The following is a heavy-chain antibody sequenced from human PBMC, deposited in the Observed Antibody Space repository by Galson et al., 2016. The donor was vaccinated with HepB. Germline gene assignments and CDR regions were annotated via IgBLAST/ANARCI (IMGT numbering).Heavy chain of an antibody. D-gene: IGHD1-26*01. V-gene: IGHV3-53*01. Sequence: SLRLSCAASGFIVSSNDMSWVRQAPGKGLEWVSVLYSGGSKYYADSVKGRFTISRDNSKNTLYLQMNSMRAEDTAVYYCARGGSRPIDYWGQGTLVTVSS. CDR1: GFIVSSND. CDR2: LYSGGSK. CDR3: ARGGSRPIDY. J-gene: IGHJ4*02.